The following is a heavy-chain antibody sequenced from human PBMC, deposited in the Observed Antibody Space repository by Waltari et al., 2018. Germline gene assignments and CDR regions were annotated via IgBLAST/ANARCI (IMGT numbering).Heavy chain of an antibody. D-gene: IGHD5-18*01. CDR2: IYPGNSDI. V-gene: IGHV5-51*03. J-gene: IGHJ6*02. Sequence: EVQLERSGAEVKKPGESLKIPCKGSGYTFNSHSIAWVRQTPGKGLEWMGIIYPGNSDIRYSPSFQGQVTFSADKSISAAYLQWSSLKASDTAIYYCARQNSYGYPYYGMDVWGPGTTVTVSS. CDR1: GYTFNSHS. CDR3: ARQNSYGYPYYGMDV.